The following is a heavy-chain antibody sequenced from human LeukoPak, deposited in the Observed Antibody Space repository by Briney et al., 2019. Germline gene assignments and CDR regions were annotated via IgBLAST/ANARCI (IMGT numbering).Heavy chain of an antibody. CDR2: MSYDGSNK. D-gene: IGHD6-13*01. Sequence: GGSLRLSCAASGFTFSDYAMHWVRQAPGKGLEWVAVMSYDGSNKYYADSVKGRFTISRDNSKNTLYLQMDSLRAEDTAVYYCARGPYISSWYHYFDYWGQGILVTVSS. V-gene: IGHV3-30-3*01. CDR3: ARGPYISSWYHYFDY. CDR1: GFTFSDYA. J-gene: IGHJ4*02.